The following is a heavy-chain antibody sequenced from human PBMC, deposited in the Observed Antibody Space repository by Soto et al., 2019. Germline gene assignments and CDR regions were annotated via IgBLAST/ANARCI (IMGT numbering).Heavy chain of an antibody. CDR3: ERDIITVIGGELYYYLGMDV. CDR2: INQSGTT. J-gene: IGHJ6*02. CDR1: GGSFREYY. D-gene: IGHD3-16*01. V-gene: IGHV4-34*01. Sequence: SETLSLTCAVNGGSFREYYWSWLRQPPGKGLEWIGEINQSGTTHYNPSLKRRINISIDTSKNQFSLNLTSVTAADTATYYCERDIITVIGGELYYYLGMDVWGQGTTVTVSS.